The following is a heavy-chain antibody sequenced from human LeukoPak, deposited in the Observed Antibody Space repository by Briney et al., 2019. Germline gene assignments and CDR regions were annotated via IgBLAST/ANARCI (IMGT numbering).Heavy chain of an antibody. CDR1: GFTFSDYY. D-gene: IGHD2-15*01. V-gene: IGHV3-11*04. J-gene: IGHJ6*03. CDR2: ISSSGSTI. Sequence: GGSLRLSCAASGFTFSDYYMSWIRQAPGKGLEWVSYISSSGSTIYYADSVKGRFTISRDNAKNSLYLQMNSLRAEDTAVYYCARVQYCSGGSCYSNYYYYYMDVWGKGTTVTVSS. CDR3: ARVQYCSGGSCYSNYYYYYMDV.